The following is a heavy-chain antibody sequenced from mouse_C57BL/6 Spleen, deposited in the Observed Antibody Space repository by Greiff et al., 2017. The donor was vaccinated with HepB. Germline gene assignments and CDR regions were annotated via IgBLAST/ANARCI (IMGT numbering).Heavy chain of an antibody. CDR3: GRDYYGNPHDFGY. Sequence: QVQLQQPGAELVKPGASVKMSCKASGYTFTSYWITWVKQRPGQGLEWIGDIYPGSGSTNYNEKFKSKATLTVDTSSSTAYMQLSSLTSEDSAVYYGGRDYYGNPHDFGYWGQGTTLTVSS. V-gene: IGHV1-55*01. CDR1: GYTFTSYW. D-gene: IGHD2-1*01. CDR2: IYPGSGST. J-gene: IGHJ2*01.